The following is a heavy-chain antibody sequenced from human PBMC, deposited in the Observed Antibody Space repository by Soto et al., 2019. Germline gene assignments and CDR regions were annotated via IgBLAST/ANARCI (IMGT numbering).Heavy chain of an antibody. CDR2: ISASGVST. D-gene: IGHD3-10*01. CDR1: GFIFNNYA. V-gene: IGHV3-23*01. CDR3: AREVSHYGEFDY. J-gene: IGHJ4*02. Sequence: PGGSLRLSCAASGFIFNNYAMNWVRQAPGEGLQWVAGISASGVSTYYADSVKGRFIISRDNAKNTLFLQMNSLRAEDTAVYYCAREVSHYGEFDYWGQGTLVTVSS.